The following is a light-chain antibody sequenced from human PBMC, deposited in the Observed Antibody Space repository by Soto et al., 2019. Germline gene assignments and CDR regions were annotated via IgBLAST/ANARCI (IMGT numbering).Light chain of an antibody. Sequence: DVQMTQSPSSLSASVGDRVTITCRASQGISKYLAWYQQKPGKVLRLLIYVASTLQSGVPSRFSGSGSGTDFILTISSLQPEDVATYYCQKYDSAPWTFGQGTKVEIK. CDR3: QKYDSAPWT. J-gene: IGKJ1*01. CDR1: QGISKY. V-gene: IGKV1-27*01. CDR2: VAS.